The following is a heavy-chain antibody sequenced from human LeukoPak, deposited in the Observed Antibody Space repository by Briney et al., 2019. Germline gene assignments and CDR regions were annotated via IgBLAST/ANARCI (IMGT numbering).Heavy chain of an antibody. D-gene: IGHD3-10*01. CDR1: GFTFSSYW. Sequence: GSLRLSCAASGFTFSSYWMHWVRQAPGKGLVWVSRIKSDGSSTSYADSVKGRFTISRDNAKNTLYLQMNSLRAEDTAVYYCARGNYYGMDVWGQGTTVTVSS. CDR2: IKSDGSST. CDR3: ARGNYYGMDV. V-gene: IGHV3-74*01. J-gene: IGHJ6*02.